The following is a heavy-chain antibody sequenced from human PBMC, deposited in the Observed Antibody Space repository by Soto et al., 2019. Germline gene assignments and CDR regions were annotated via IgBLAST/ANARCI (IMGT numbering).Heavy chain of an antibody. J-gene: IGHJ4*02. CDR1: GGTFSSYT. V-gene: IGHV1-69*02. Sequence: QVQLVQSGAEVKKPGSSVKVSCKASGGTFSSYTISWVRQAPGQGLEWMGRIIPILGIANYAQKFQGRVTITADKSTSTADMELSSLRSEDTAVYYCAKGPIAVAGTVRDYWGQGTLVTVSS. D-gene: IGHD6-19*01. CDR3: AKGPIAVAGTVRDY. CDR2: IIPILGIA.